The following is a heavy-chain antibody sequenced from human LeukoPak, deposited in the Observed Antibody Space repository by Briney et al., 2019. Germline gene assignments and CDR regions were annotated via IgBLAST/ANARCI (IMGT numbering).Heavy chain of an antibody. J-gene: IGHJ4*02. Sequence: ASVKVSCKASGYTFTGYYVHWVRQAPGQGLEWMGWINPNSGGTNYAQKFQGRVTMTRDTSISTAYMELSRLRSDDTAVYYCARDGKPIVAGAEYWGQGTLVTVSS. CDR3: ARDGKPIVAGAEY. CDR1: GYTFTGYY. V-gene: IGHV1-2*02. CDR2: INPNSGGT. D-gene: IGHD6-19*01.